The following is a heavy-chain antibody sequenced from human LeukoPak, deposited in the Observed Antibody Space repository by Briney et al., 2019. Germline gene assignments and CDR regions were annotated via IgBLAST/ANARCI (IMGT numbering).Heavy chain of an antibody. CDR3: ARSYCSGGSCYDYFDY. J-gene: IGHJ4*02. CDR1: GYTFTSYY. D-gene: IGHD2-15*01. CDR2: INPSGGST. V-gene: IGHV1-46*01. Sequence: ASVKVSCKASGYTFTSYYMHWVRQAPGQGLEWMGIINPSGGSTSYAQKFQGRVTMTRDTSTSTVYMVLSSLRSEDTAVYYCARSYCSGGSCYDYFDYWGQGTLVTVSS.